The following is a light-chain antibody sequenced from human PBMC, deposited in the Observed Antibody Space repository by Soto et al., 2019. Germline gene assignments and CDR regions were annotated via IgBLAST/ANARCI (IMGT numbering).Light chain of an antibody. CDR1: QSVSNRY. CDR3: QQYGSSPQT. CDR2: GAS. J-gene: IGKJ2*01. V-gene: IGKV3-20*01. Sequence: EIVLTQSLGTLSLSPGERATVSCRASQSVSNRYLAWYQQKPGQAPRLLIYGASSRATGVPDRFSGSGSGTVFTLTIYRLEPEDFAVYYCQQYGSSPQTFGQGTKLEIK.